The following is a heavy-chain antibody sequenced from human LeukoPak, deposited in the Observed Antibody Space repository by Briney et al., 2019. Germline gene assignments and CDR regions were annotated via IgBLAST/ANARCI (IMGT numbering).Heavy chain of an antibody. Sequence: GGSLRLSCGASGFAFSRYGVHWVRQAPGKGLEWVAIIWYDGSNKYYADSVKGRFTISRDNSKNTLYLQMNSLRAEDTAVYYCARDSSTTVTGAFDIWGQGTMVTVSS. D-gene: IGHD4-17*01. CDR2: IWYDGSNK. CDR3: ARDSSTTVTGAFDI. CDR1: GFAFSRYG. V-gene: IGHV3-33*01. J-gene: IGHJ3*02.